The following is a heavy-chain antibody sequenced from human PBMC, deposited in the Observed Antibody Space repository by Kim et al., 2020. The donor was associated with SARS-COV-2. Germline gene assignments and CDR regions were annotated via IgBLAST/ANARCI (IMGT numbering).Heavy chain of an antibody. CDR3: ARVYDTTIKYFHH. CDR2: ISTDGTTT. Sequence: GGSLRLSCAASGFTFGSYWMHCVRQAPGKGLVWVSLISTDGTTTHYADSVKGRFTISRDNAKNTLYLQMNTLRADDTAMYYCARVYDTTIKYFHHWGQGTLVTVSS. D-gene: IGHD3-22*01. J-gene: IGHJ1*01. V-gene: IGHV3-74*01. CDR1: GFTFGSYW.